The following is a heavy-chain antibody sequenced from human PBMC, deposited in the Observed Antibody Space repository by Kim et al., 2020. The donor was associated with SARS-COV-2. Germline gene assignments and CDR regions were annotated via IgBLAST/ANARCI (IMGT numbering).Heavy chain of an antibody. D-gene: IGHD4-17*01. J-gene: IGHJ4*02. CDR1: GFTFSSYW. V-gene: IGHV3-7*01. CDR3: ARPYMQYGDYPFDY. CDR2: IKQDGSEK. Sequence: GGSLRLSCAASGFTFSSYWMSWVRQAPGKGLEWVANIKQDGSEKYYVDSVKGRFTISRDNAKNSLYLQMNSLRAEDTAVYYCARPYMQYGDYPFDYWGQGTLVTVSS.